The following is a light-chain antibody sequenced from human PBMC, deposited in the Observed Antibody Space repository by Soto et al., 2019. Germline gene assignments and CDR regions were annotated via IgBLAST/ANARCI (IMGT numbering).Light chain of an antibody. CDR3: QEYNSYSPGYT. V-gene: IGKV3-15*01. Sequence: EIVMTQSPVTLSVSPGERATLSCRASESVGSNLAWYQQKPGQPPRLLIYDASMRETGVPPRFSGSGSGTEFTLTISNLQSEDFATYYCQEYNSYSPGYTFGQGTKLEIK. CDR2: DAS. J-gene: IGKJ2*01. CDR1: ESVGSN.